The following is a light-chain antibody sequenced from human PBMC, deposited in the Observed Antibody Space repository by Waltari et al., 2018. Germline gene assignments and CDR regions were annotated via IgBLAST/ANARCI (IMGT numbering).Light chain of an antibody. CDR1: TGAVTSGQY. V-gene: IGLV7-46*01. Sequence: QAVVTQEPSLTVSPGGTVTLTCGSSTGAVTSGQYPYWFQQKPGKVPKTLIFDTSNKHSCSPARFSGSLLRGKGALHLSGARPEDDAEYYCLLWYSGARGVFGGGTKLSVL. J-gene: IGLJ3*02. CDR2: DTS. CDR3: LLWYSGARGV.